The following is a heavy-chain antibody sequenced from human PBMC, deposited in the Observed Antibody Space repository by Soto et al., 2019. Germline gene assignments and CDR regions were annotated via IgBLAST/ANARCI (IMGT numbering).Heavy chain of an antibody. J-gene: IGHJ4*02. D-gene: IGHD3-10*01. V-gene: IGHV1-18*01. CDR2: IIAYNGNT. CDR3: ARGHPSKAYGSGSAFDT. CDR1: GYTFTSYA. Sequence: QVHLVQSGTEVKKPGTSMKVSCRASGYTFTSYAIHWVRQAPGQGLEWVGRIIAYNGNTHSAQKLQGRVTMTIDTATSTAYMELRSLRSDDTAVYYCARGHPSKAYGSGSAFDTWGQGTLLTVSA.